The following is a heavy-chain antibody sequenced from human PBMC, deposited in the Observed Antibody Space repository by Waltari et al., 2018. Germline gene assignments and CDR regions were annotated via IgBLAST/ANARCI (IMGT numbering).Heavy chain of an antibody. CDR1: GYSISSGYY. Sequence: QVQLQESGPGLVKPSETLSLTCAVSGYSISSGYYWGWIRQPPGKGREWIGSIYQSGGTNYNPSRKSRVTISVDTSKNQCSLKLSSVTAADTAVYYCATPGGSIAAAGTEFDYWGQGTLVTVSS. CDR3: ATPGGSIAAAGTEFDY. J-gene: IGHJ4*02. CDR2: IYQSGGT. V-gene: IGHV4-38-2*01. D-gene: IGHD6-13*01.